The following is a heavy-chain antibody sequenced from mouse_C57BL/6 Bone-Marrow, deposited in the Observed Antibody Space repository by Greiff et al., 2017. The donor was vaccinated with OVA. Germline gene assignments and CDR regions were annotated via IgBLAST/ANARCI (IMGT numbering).Heavy chain of an antibody. CDR3: ARRGTVRDD. CDR2: LSSGCIYT. D-gene: IGHD1-1*01. CDR1: GFTFSSYG. J-gene: IGHJ2*01. V-gene: IGHV5-6*01. Sequence: EVQVVESGGDLVKPGGSLKLSCAASGFTFSSYGMSWVRQTPDKRLEWVATLSSGCIYTYYPDSVKGRFTISRDNAKTTLYLQMSSLKSEDTAMYYCARRGTVRDDWGQGTTLTVSS.